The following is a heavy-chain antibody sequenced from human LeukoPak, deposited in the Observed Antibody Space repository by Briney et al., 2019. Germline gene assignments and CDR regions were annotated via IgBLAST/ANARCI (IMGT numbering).Heavy chain of an antibody. D-gene: IGHD3-22*01. CDR1: GYTFTQYY. V-gene: IGHV1-2*02. CDR2: IDPNSGGT. CDR3: AREIHYDRSGYSPFDY. J-gene: IGHJ4*02. Sequence: VASVKVSCQASGYTFTQYYIHWVRLAPGQRPEWMGWIDPNSGGTNYAQKFQGRVTMTRDTSINTALMDLSRLTSDDTAVYFCAREIHYDRSGYSPFDYWGQGVLVTVSS.